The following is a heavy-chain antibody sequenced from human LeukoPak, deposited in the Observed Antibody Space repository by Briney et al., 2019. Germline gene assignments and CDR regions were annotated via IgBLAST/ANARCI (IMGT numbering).Heavy chain of an antibody. CDR2: IYYSGST. D-gene: IGHD3-22*01. V-gene: IGHV4-31*03. CDR3: ARGGGYSFDY. CDR1: GGSISSGGYY. J-gene: IGHJ4*02. Sequence: SETQSLTCTVSGGSISSGGYYWSWIRQHPGKGLEWIGYIYYSGSTYYNPSLKSRVTISVDTSKNQFSLKPSSVTAADTAVYYCARGGGYSFDYWGQGTLVTVSS.